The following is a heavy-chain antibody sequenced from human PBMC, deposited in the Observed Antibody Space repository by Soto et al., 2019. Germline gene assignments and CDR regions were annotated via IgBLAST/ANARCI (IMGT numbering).Heavy chain of an antibody. J-gene: IGHJ3*02. CDR2: IYYSGST. D-gene: IGHD6-13*01. CDR3: ARDLSIAAAGTRDHDAFDI. Sequence: QVQLQESGPGLVKPSQTLSLTCTVSGGSISSGGYYWSWIRQHPGKGLEWIGYIYYSGSTYYNPSLKSRVTISVDTSKNQFSLKLSSVTAADTAVYYCARDLSIAAAGTRDHDAFDIWGQGTMVTVSS. V-gene: IGHV4-31*03. CDR1: GGSISSGGYY.